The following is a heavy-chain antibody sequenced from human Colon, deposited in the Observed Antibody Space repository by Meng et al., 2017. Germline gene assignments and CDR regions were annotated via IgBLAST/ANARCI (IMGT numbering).Heavy chain of an antibody. V-gene: IGHV4-30-4*01. CDR3: ARDRKHYGERGWFDP. J-gene: IGHJ5*02. D-gene: IGHD4-17*01. CDR2: IYYSGST. CDR1: GGSISSGDYY. Sequence: QVALQESGPGLGPPSQTLSLTCTVSGGSISSGDYYWRWIRQPPGKGLEWIGYIYYSGSTYSNASLKSRVTISIDRSKNQFSLKLSSVTAADTAVYYCARDRKHYGERGWFDPWGQGTLVTVSS.